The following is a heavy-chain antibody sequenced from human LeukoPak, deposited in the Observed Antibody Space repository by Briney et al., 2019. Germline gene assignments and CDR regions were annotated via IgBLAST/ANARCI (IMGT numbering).Heavy chain of an antibody. J-gene: IGHJ4*02. D-gene: IGHD3-16*01. CDR2: ISNDGSKK. CDR3: ATARGPAWFGGVLDY. CDR1: GFAFNTYA. V-gene: IGHV3-30*04. Sequence: PGRSLRLSCAASGFAFNTYAMNWVRQAPGKGLEWVTVISNDGSKKYYADSVKGRFTISRDNSKNTLYLQVNSLRAEDTAIYYCATARGPAWFGGVLDYWGQGILVTVSS.